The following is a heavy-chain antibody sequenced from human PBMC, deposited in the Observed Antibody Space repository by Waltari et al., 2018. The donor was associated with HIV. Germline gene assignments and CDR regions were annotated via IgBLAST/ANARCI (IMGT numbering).Heavy chain of an antibody. CDR2: IYYSGST. D-gene: IGHD2-2*01. J-gene: IGHJ4*02. CDR1: ITSYY. CDR3: ARGPTRYYFDN. Sequence: ITSYYWSWIRQPPGKGLEWIGYIYYSGSTNYNPSLKSRVTISVDTSKNQFSLNVTSVTAADTAVYYCARGPTRYYFDNWGQGTLVTVSS. V-gene: IGHV4-59*01.